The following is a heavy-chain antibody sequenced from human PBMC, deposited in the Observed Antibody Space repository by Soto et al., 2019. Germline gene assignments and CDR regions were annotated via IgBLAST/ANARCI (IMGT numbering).Heavy chain of an antibody. CDR1: GFTFSSYW. Sequence: EVQLVESGGGLVQPGGSLKISCAASGFTFSSYWMHWVRQAPGKGLVWVSRIKGDASSTNYADFVEGRFIISRDSAENTLYLQMNSLRAEDTAVYYCARGLPGYYGADVWGQWTTVTVSS. V-gene: IGHV3-74*01. D-gene: IGHD5-18*01. J-gene: IGHJ6*02. CDR3: ARGLPGYYGADV. CDR2: IKGDASST.